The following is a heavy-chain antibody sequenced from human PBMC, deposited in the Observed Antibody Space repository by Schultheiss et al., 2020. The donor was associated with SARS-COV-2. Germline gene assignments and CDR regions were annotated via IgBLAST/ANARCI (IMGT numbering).Heavy chain of an antibody. Sequence: SETLSLTCSVSGDSISSSSHYWSWIRQPAGKGLEWIGRIYVSGDTNYSPSLKSRVTISVDTSKNQFSLKLSSVTAADTAVYYCARVRDSSGWYRYYYMDVWGKGTTVTVSS. CDR1: GDSISSSSHY. CDR2: IYVSGDT. D-gene: IGHD6-19*01. CDR3: ARVRDSSGWYRYYYMDV. V-gene: IGHV4-61*02. J-gene: IGHJ6*03.